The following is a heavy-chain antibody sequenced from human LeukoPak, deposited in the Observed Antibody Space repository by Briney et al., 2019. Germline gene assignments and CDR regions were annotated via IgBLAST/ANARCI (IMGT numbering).Heavy chain of an antibody. CDR2: ISGSGGST. CDR3: ASSQRGAAAGQRGWYFDL. D-gene: IGHD6-13*01. Sequence: PGGSLRLSCAASGFTFSSYAMSWVRQAPGKGLEWVSAISGSGGSTYYADSVKGRFTISRDNSKNTLYLQMNSLRAEDTAVYYCASSQRGAAAGQRGWYFDLWGRGTLVTVSS. CDR1: GFTFSSYA. J-gene: IGHJ2*01. V-gene: IGHV3-23*01.